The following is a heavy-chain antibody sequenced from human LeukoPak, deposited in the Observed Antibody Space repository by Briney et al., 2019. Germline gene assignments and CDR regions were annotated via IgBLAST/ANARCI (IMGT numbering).Heavy chain of an antibody. D-gene: IGHD5-12*01. CDR3: AKDMGYSGYDPIDY. CDR1: GFTFDDYG. CDR2: ISWDGGST. Sequence: PGGSLRLSCAASGFTFDDYGMSWVRQAPGRGLEWVSLISWDGGSTYYADSVKGRFTISRDNSKNSLYLQMNSLRAEDTALYYCAKDMGYSGYDPIDYWGQGTLVTVSS. J-gene: IGHJ4*02. V-gene: IGHV3-43D*03.